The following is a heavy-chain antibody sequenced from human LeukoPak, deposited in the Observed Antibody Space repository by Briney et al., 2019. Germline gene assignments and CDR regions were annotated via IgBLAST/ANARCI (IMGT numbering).Heavy chain of an antibody. CDR2: INPNSGGT. CDR3: ARDGAYGSGSPKIDY. D-gene: IGHD3-10*01. CDR1: GYTFTGYY. Sequence: ASVKVSCKASGYTFTGYYMHWVRQAPGQGLEWMGWINPNSGGTNYAQKFQGRVTMTRDTSISTAYMELSRLRSDDTAVYYCARDGAYGSGSPKIDYWGQGTLVTVSS. V-gene: IGHV1-2*02. J-gene: IGHJ4*02.